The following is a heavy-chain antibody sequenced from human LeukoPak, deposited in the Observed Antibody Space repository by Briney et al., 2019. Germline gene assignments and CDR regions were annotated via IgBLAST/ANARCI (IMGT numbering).Heavy chain of an antibody. CDR3: ALFPTDPRGYFDL. J-gene: IGHJ2*01. V-gene: IGHV1-69*05. Sequence: SVKVSCKASGGTFSSYAIGWVRQAPGQGLEWMGRIIPIFGTANYAQEFQGRVTITTDESTSTAYMELSSLRSEDTAVYYCALFPTDPRGYFDLWGRGTLVTVSS. CDR1: GGTFSSYA. D-gene: IGHD1-14*01. CDR2: IIPIFGTA.